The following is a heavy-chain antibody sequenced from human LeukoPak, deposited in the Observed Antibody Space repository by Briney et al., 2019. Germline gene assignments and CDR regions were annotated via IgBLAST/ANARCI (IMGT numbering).Heavy chain of an antibody. CDR3: AKGPDYDFWSGLLFDI. D-gene: IGHD3-3*01. V-gene: IGHV3-23*01. J-gene: IGHJ3*02. Sequence: GGSLRLSCAASGFTFSSYAMSWVRQAPGKGLEWVSAISGSGGSTYYADSVKGRFTISRDNSKNTLYLQMNSLRAEDTAVYYCAKGPDYDFWSGLLFDIWGQGTMVTVSS. CDR1: GFTFSSYA. CDR2: ISGSGGST.